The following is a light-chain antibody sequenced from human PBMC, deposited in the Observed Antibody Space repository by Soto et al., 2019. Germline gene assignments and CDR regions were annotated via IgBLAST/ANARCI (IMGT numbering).Light chain of an antibody. CDR2: YDS. Sequence: SYELTQPPSGSVAPGKTARITCGGNNIGSKSVHWYQQKPGQAPVLVIYYDSDRPSGIPERFSGSNSGNTATLTISRVEAGDEADYYCQVWDSSSDHTVVFGGGTKVTVL. CDR1: NIGSKS. CDR3: QVWDSSSDHTVV. J-gene: IGLJ2*01. V-gene: IGLV3-21*04.